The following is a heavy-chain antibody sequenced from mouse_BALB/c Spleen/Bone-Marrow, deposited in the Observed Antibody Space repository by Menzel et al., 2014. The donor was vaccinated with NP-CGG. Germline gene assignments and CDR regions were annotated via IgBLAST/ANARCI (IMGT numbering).Heavy chain of an antibody. CDR2: INPESRTI. V-gene: IGHV4-1*02. Sequence: EVMLVESGGGLVQPGGSLKLSCAASGFDFSRYWMSWVRQAPEKGLEWIGEINPESRTINYSPSLKDKFIISRDNAKNTLYLRLNKVRSEDTALYYCARLDCYGYLNYWGQGTTLTVSS. CDR3: ARLDCYGYLNY. D-gene: IGHD1-1*01. CDR1: GFDFSRYW. J-gene: IGHJ2*01.